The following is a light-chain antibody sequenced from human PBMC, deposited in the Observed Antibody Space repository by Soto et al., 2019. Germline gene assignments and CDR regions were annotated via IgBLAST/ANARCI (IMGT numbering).Light chain of an antibody. CDR1: QTVRNNY. J-gene: IGKJ5*01. V-gene: IGKV3-20*01. CDR2: DAS. CDR3: QQYGSTPPIT. Sequence: EFVLTQTPGPLSLSPGERSTLSCRASQTVRNNYLAWYQQKPGQAPXLXXYDASSRATGIPDRFSGGGCGTEFTLPTSRLEPEDFAAYYCQQYGSTPPITFGQGTLLEIK.